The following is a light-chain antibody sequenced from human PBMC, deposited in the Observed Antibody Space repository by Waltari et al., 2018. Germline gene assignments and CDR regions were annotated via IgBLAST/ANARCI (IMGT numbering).Light chain of an antibody. J-gene: IGLJ1*01. CDR3: QVWDSGSDHYV. CDR2: DDG. Sequence: SYVLTQPPSVSVAPGQTARITCDGNKIGSKNVHWYQQKPGQAPVLVVYDDGDRPSGIPELFSGSNSGNTATLTISRVDAGDEADDYCQVWDSGSDHYVFGTVTKVTVL. CDR1: KIGSKN. V-gene: IGLV3-21*02.